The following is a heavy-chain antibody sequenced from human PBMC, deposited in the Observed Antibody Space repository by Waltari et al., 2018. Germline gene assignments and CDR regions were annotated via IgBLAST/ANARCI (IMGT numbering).Heavy chain of an antibody. J-gene: IGHJ3*02. V-gene: IGHV4-34*01. CDR2: INHSGST. CDR1: GGSFSVYY. Sequence: QVQLQQWGAGLLRPSGTRSLPCPVYGGSFSVYYWRWSRQPPGKGLEWIGEINHSGSTNYNPSLKSRVTISVDTSKNQFSLKLSSVTAADTAVYYCARVKRPTVDFDIWGQGTMVTVSS. D-gene: IGHD4-17*01. CDR3: ARVKRPTVDFDI.